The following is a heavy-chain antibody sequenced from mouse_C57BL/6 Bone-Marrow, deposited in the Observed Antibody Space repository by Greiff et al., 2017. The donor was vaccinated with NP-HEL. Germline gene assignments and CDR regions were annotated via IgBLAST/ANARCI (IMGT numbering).Heavy chain of an antibody. CDR3: TTDYSNPSAMDY. CDR1: GFNIKDDY. D-gene: IGHD2-5*01. CDR2: IDPENGDT. J-gene: IGHJ4*01. Sequence: VQLQQSGAELVRPGASVKLSCTASGFNIKDDYMHWVKQRPEQGLEWIGWIDPENGDTEYASKFKGKATIPADTSSNTAYLQLSSLTSEDTAVYYCTTDYSNPSAMDYWGQGTSVTVSS. V-gene: IGHV14-4*01.